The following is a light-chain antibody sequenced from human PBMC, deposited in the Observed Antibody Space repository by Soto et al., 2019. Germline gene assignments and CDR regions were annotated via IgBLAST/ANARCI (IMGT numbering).Light chain of an antibody. CDR3: QQGYSTPWT. CDR2: AIS. V-gene: IGKV1-39*01. CDR1: QSVTTY. J-gene: IGKJ1*01. Sequence: DIQMTQSPSSLSASVGDRVTITCRASQSVTTYLHWYQQKAGEAPKLLIYAISNLQSEVSSRFSGSESRTDFSLTINTLQPEDFATYYCQQGYSTPWTFGQGTKVEIK.